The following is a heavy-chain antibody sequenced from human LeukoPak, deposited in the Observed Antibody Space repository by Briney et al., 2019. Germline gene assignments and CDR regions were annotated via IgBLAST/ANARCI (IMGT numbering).Heavy chain of an antibody. CDR3: ARGFTPREQYMVRGVVRSWFDP. J-gene: IGHJ5*02. Sequence: ASVKVSCKASGYTFTGYYMHWVRQAPGQGLEWMGWINPNSGGTNYAQKFQGRVTMTRDTSISTAYMELSRLRSDDTAVYYCARGFTPREQYMVRGVVRSWFDPWGQGTLVTVSS. V-gene: IGHV1-2*02. D-gene: IGHD3-10*01. CDR2: INPNSGGT. CDR1: GYTFTGYY.